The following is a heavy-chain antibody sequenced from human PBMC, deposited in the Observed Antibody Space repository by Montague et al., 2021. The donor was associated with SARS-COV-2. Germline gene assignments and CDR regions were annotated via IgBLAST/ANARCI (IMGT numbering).Heavy chain of an antibody. CDR2: ISGSGSKT. CDR1: GFIFSDYY. D-gene: IGHD2/OR15-2a*01. CDR3: AKLSNSGPTFFDS. V-gene: IGHV3-11*01. J-gene: IGHJ5*01. Sequence: SLRLSCAASGFIFSDYYMTWIRQAPGKGLEWVSHISGSGSKTYYADSVKGRFTISRDTANNSVYLQMNFLGAEDTAVFYCAKLSNSGPTFFDSWGQGTLVTVSS.